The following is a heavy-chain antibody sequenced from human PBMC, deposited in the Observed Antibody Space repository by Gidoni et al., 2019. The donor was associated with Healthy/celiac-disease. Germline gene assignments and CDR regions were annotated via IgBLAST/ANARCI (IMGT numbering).Heavy chain of an antibody. J-gene: IGHJ6*02. V-gene: IGHV1-18*01. Sequence: QVQLVQSGAEVKKPGASVKVSCKASGYTFTSYGISWVRQAPGQGLEWMGWISAYNANTNYAQKLHDRVTMTTDTSTSTAYMELRSLRSDDTAVYYCARELYDYVWGSYRSIGGGYYYGMDVWGQGTTVTVSS. CDR3: ARELYDYVWGSYRSIGGGYYYGMDV. D-gene: IGHD3-16*02. CDR1: GYTFTSYG. CDR2: ISAYNANT.